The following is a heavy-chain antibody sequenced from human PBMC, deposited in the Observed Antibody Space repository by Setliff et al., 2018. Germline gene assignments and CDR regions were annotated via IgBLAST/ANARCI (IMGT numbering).Heavy chain of an antibody. CDR3: VKDRVNDGVWDFDS. CDR1: GFTFRDYT. D-gene: IGHD4-17*01. CDR2: VIQVGNG. J-gene: IGHJ4*02. V-gene: IGHV3-23*01. Sequence: QPGGSLRLSCAASGFTFRDYTMAWVRQAPGKGLEWVAGVIQVGNGYYADSMKGRSVISRDNSRNSCFLQLNNLRPEDTATYYCVKDRVNDGVWDFDSWGQGIVVTVSS.